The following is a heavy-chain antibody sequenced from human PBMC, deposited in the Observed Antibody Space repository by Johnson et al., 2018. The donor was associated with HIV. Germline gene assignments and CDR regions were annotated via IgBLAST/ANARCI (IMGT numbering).Heavy chain of an antibody. CDR2: ITFEGSDK. Sequence: QVQLVESGGGVVQPGRSLRLSCAASGFTFSNYGMHWVRQAPGKGLEWVAVITFEGSDKYYADSVKGRVTISRDDSKNTLYLQMNSLRVEDTAVYYCASEVRGVLDIWGQGTMVTVSS. J-gene: IGHJ3*02. V-gene: IGHV3-30*03. CDR1: GFTFSNYG. D-gene: IGHD3-10*01. CDR3: ASEVRGVLDI.